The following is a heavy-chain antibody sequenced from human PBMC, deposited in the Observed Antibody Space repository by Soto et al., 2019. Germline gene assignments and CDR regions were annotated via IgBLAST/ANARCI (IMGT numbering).Heavy chain of an antibody. CDR2: INPSGGST. J-gene: IGHJ3*02. Sequence: QVQLVQSGAEVKKPGASVKVSCKASGYTFTSYYMHWVRQAPGQGLEWMGIINPSGGSTSYAQKFQGRVTMHRDTSTSTVYMELSSLRSEDTAVYYCARVGGEDAFDIWGQGTMVTVSS. CDR3: ARVGGEDAFDI. CDR1: GYTFTSYY. D-gene: IGHD3-16*01. V-gene: IGHV1-46*01.